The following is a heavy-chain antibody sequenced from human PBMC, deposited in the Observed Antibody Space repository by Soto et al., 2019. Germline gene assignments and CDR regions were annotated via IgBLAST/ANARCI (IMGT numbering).Heavy chain of an antibody. V-gene: IGHV3-7*05. CDR2: IKQDGSEK. CDR3: ATTVIIPDLVDS. D-gene: IGHD4-17*01. CDR1: GFTFSSYR. J-gene: IGHJ4*02. Sequence: VGSLRLSCAGSGFTFSSYRMNWVRQAPGKGLEWVANIKQDGSEKYYVDSLKGRFSISRDNAQNSMYLQMNSLRGDDTAVYYCATTVIIPDLVDSWGQGTLVTVSS.